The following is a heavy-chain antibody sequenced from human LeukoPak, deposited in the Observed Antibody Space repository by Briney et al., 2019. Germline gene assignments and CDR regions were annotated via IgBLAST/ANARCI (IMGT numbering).Heavy chain of an antibody. V-gene: IGHV4-61*01. J-gene: IGHJ4*02. CDR3: ARGGGWTGARKDFDY. CDR1: GGSISSGISY. Sequence: SETLSLTCSVSGGSISSGISYWSWIRQPPGEGLEWIAYISDSGGSDYNPSLRGRVTISVDTSKNQFSLKLTSVTAADTAVYYCARGGGWTGARKDFDYWGQGTLVTVSS. D-gene: IGHD3/OR15-3a*01. CDR2: ISDSGGS.